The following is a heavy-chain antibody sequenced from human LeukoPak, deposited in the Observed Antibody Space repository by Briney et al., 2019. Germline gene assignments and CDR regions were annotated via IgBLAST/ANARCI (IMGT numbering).Heavy chain of an antibody. Sequence: SETLSLTCTVSGGSISSYYWSRIRQPAGKGLEWIGRIYTSGSTNYNPSLKSRVTMSVDTSKNQFSLKLSSVTAADTAVYYCAGYSGSYFDAFDIWGEGTMVTVSS. CDR1: GGSISSYY. J-gene: IGHJ3*02. D-gene: IGHD1-26*01. V-gene: IGHV4-4*07. CDR3: AGYSGSYFDAFDI. CDR2: IYTSGST.